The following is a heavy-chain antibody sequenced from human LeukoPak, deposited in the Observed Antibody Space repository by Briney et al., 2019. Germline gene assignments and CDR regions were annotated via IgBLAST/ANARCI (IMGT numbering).Heavy chain of an antibody. Sequence: GGSLRLSCAGSGFIFSTYSMNWVRQAPGKGLEWVSYISSSSTTIYYADSVKGRFTISRDNAKNSLYLQMNSLRAEDTALYHCARVIVGATGDAFDIWGQGTMVTVSS. CDR2: ISSSSTTI. V-gene: IGHV3-48*04. CDR1: GFIFSTYS. J-gene: IGHJ3*02. CDR3: ARVIVGATGDAFDI. D-gene: IGHD1-26*01.